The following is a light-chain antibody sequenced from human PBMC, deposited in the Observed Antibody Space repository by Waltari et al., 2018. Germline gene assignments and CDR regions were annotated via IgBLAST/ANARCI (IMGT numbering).Light chain of an antibody. J-gene: IGLJ2*01. Sequence: SELTQPPAVSVSPGQTARITCSGDVLPKQYVYWYQQNPGQAPVVVIKQDTERPSGIPERFSGSSAGKTVTLTRSGVQEENEADYYCQSADSSGTHVIFGGGTKLTVL. V-gene: IGLV3-25*03. CDR1: VLPKQY. CDR3: QSADSSGTHVI. CDR2: QDT.